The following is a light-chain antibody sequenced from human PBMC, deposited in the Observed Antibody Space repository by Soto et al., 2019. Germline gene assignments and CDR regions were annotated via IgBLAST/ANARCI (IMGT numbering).Light chain of an antibody. CDR1: QSISNS. Sequence: ETVLTQSPATLSLSPGERATLSCRASQSISNSLAWYQQTPGQAPRLLIYDASKRAPGIPARFSGSGSGTDFPLTISSLEPEDFAVYYCQQRFTWPSFGPGTKVDIK. V-gene: IGKV3-11*01. CDR3: QQRFTWPS. CDR2: DAS. J-gene: IGKJ3*01.